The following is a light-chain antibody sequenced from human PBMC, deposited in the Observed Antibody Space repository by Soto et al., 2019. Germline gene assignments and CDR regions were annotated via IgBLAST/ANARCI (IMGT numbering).Light chain of an antibody. CDR2: DVS. Sequence: QSALTQPASVSGSPGQSITISCTGTSSDVGGYNYVSWYQQHPGKAPKLMIYDVSNRPSGVSNRFSGSKSGNTASLTISGLQVGDEADYYCSSYTSSSFYVFGTGTRATVL. CDR3: SSYTSSSFYV. V-gene: IGLV2-14*01. CDR1: SSDVGGYNY. J-gene: IGLJ1*01.